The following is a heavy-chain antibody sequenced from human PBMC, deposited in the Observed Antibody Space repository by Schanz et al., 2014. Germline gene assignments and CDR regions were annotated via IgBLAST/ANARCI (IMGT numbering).Heavy chain of an antibody. J-gene: IGHJ4*02. CDR3: AREGEAAAGCDY. CDR2: MNSKTGNT. Sequence: QVQLVQSGAEVKKPGASVKVSCKASGYTFTSYDINWVRQATGQGLEWMGWMNSKTGNTGYAQRFQGRVTMTRNTAITAAYLELSSLRSGDTAVYYCAREGEAAAGCDYWGQGTRVTVSA. D-gene: IGHD6-13*01. CDR1: GYTFTSYD. V-gene: IGHV1-8*01.